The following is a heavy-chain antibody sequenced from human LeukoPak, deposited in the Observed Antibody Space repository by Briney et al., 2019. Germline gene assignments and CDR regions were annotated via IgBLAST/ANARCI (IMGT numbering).Heavy chain of an antibody. D-gene: IGHD3-22*01. CDR3: ARYYYDSSGYSSSDY. Sequence: SETLSLTCTVSAGSISSSSYYWGWIRQPPGKGLEWIGSIYYSGSTYYNPSLKSRVTISVDTSKNQFSLKLSSVTAADTAVYYCARYYYDSSGYSSSDYWGQGTLVTVSS. J-gene: IGHJ4*02. V-gene: IGHV4-39*01. CDR2: IYYSGST. CDR1: AGSISSSSYY.